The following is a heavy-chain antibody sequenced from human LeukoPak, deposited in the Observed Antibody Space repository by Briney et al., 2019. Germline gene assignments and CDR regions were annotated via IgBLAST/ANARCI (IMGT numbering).Heavy chain of an antibody. J-gene: IGHJ5*02. Sequence: SETLSLTCTVSGGSISSYYWSWIRQPAGKGLEWIGRIYTSGSTNYNPSLNSRVAMSLDTSKNQFSLKLSSVTAADTAVYFCARSLVGAKFWFDPWGQGTLVTVSS. CDR3: ARSLVGAKFWFDP. CDR1: GGSISSYY. V-gene: IGHV4-4*07. CDR2: IYTSGST. D-gene: IGHD1-26*01.